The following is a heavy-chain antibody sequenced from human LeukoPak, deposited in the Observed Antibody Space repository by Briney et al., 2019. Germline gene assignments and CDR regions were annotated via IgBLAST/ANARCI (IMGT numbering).Heavy chain of an antibody. Sequence: ASVKVSCKASGYTFTSYYMHWVRQAPGQGLEWMGIINPSGGSTSYAQKFQGRVTMTTDTSTSTAYMELRSLISDDTAVYFCARGRAAAGNDYWGQGTLVTVSS. CDR2: INPSGGST. CDR3: ARGRAAAGNDY. CDR1: GYTFTSYY. J-gene: IGHJ4*02. D-gene: IGHD6-13*01. V-gene: IGHV1-46*01.